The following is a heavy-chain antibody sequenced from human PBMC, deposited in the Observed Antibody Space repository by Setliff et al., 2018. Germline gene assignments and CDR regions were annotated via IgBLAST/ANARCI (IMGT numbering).Heavy chain of an antibody. CDR3: ARASYGWGSHYKIKWFDP. J-gene: IGHJ5*02. D-gene: IGHD3-10*01. CDR2: ISHSGST. Sequence: SETLSLTCAVYGGSYSNYYWGWIRQPPGRGLEWIGIISHSGSTDYNPSLKSRVTISLDKSRNQFFLHLNSVTASDTAVYYCARASYGWGSHYKIKWFDPWGQGTLVTVSS. CDR1: GGSYSNYY. V-gene: IGHV4-34*01.